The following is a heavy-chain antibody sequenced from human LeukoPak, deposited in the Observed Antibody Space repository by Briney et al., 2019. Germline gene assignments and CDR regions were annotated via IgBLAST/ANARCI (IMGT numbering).Heavy chain of an antibody. CDR3: ARGRGHYSGRYSVMVYMDV. J-gene: IGHJ6*03. Sequence: SETLSLTCVVSGYSRSSTYYWGWIRQPPGKGVEWIGNIDQSGDTYYNPSLKSRVTISVDTSKNQFSLNVSSVTAADTAVYYCARGRGHYSGRYSVMVYMDVWGKGTTVTVSS. CDR2: IDQSGDT. CDR1: GYSRSSTYY. D-gene: IGHD1-26*01. V-gene: IGHV4-38-2*01.